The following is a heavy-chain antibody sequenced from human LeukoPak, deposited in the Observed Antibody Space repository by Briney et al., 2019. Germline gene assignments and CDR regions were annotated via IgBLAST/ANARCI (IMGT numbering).Heavy chain of an antibody. CDR2: IIPIFGTA. V-gene: IGHV1-69*05. CDR1: GGTFSSYA. J-gene: IGHJ6*03. CDR3: ARSPYFYYYYMDV. Sequence: GASVKVSCKASGGTFSSYAISWVRQAPGQGLEWMGGIIPIFGTANYAQKFQGRVTITTDESTSTAYMELSSLRSEDTAVYDCARSPYFYYYYMDVWGKGTTVTVSS.